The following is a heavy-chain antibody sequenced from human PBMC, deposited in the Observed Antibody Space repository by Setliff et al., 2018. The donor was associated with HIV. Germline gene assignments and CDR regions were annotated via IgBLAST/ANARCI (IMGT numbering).Heavy chain of an antibody. CDR1: GYTFTNYA. CDR2: INTNTGNP. J-gene: IGHJ4*02. V-gene: IGHV7-4-1*02. D-gene: IGHD2-21*01. CDR3: ARVSDTGVDPQTHRDY. Sequence: ASVKVSCKTSGYTFTNYALNWVGQAPGQGLEWMGWINTNTGNPTYAQGFTGRFVFSLDTSVSTAYLQISSLKAEDSAIYYCARVSDTGVDPQTHRDYWGQGTPVTVSS.